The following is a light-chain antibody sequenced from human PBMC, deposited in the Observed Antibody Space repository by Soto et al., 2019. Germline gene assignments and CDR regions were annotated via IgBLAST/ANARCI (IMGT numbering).Light chain of an antibody. CDR3: QSYDTNLSVV. CDR1: SSNIGAGYA. V-gene: IGLV1-40*01. Sequence: QSVLTQPPSVSGAPGQRVTISCTGSSSNIGAGYAVHWYQQFPGTAPKLLIYGNSNRPSGVPDRFSGSKSGTSASLAITGHQAEDEADYYCQSYDTNLSVVFGGGTKLTVL. J-gene: IGLJ2*01. CDR2: GNS.